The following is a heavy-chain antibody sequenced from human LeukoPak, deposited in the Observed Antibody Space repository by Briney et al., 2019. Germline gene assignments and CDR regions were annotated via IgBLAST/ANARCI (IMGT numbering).Heavy chain of an antibody. V-gene: IGHV1-18*04. J-gene: IGHJ6*02. CDR2: ISAYNGNT. CDR3: ARDGRRGYYYGMDV. CDR1: GYTFTGYY. Sequence: ASVKVSCKASGYTFTGYYMHWVRQAPGQGLEWMGWISAYNGNTNYAQKLQGRVTMTTDTSTSTAYMELRSLRSDDTAVYYCARDGRRGYYYGMDVWGQGTTVTVSS.